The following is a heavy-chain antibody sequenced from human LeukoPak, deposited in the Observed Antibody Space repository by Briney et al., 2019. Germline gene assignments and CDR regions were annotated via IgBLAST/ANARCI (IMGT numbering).Heavy chain of an antibody. D-gene: IGHD4/OR15-4a*01. CDR2: LSCDGGT. Sequence: SETLSLTCTVSGASISSTSYCWGWVRQPPGEGLEWIGTLSCDGGTYYNPSLKTRVTTSVDTSNNQFSLKLTSVTAADTAVYYCAATIKRDYGDTNLDYWGQGTLVTVSS. V-gene: IGHV4-39*07. CDR1: GASISSTSYC. CDR3: AATIKRDYGDTNLDY. J-gene: IGHJ4*02.